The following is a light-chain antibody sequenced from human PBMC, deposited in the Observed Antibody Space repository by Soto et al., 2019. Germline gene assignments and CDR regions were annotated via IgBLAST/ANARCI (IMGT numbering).Light chain of an antibody. V-gene: IGKV3-11*01. CDR1: QSVSSY. J-gene: IGKJ5*01. Sequence: EIVLTQSPATLSLSPGEGATLSCRASQSVSSYLAWYQQKPGQAPRLLIYDASNRATGIPARFSGSGSGTDFTLTISSLEPEDFAVYYCQQRSNWITFGHGTRLEIK. CDR3: QQRSNWIT. CDR2: DAS.